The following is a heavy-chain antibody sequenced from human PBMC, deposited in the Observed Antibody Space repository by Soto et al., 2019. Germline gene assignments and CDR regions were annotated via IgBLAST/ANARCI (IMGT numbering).Heavy chain of an antibody. D-gene: IGHD6-13*01. V-gene: IGHV1-18*01. CDR1: GYTFTSYA. J-gene: IGHJ4*02. CDR3: ARDAAAGLNDY. CDR2: ISAYNGNT. Sequence: QVQLVQSGAEVKKPGASVKVSCKASGYTFTSYAISWVRQAPGQGLEWMGWISAYNGNTNYAQNFQGRVTMTTDTSTTTAYIELRSLRSDDTAVYYCARDAAAGLNDYWGQGTLVTVSS.